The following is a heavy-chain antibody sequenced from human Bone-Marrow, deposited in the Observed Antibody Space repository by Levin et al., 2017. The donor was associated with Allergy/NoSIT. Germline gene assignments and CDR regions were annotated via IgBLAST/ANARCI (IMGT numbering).Heavy chain of an antibody. J-gene: IGHJ2*01. Sequence: PSQTLSLTCTVSGGSISSYYWSWIRQPAGKGLEWIGRIYTSGSTNYNPSLKSRVTMSVDTSKNQFSLKLSSVTAADTAVYYCARGRRIYGSGSYYKIGWYFDLWGRGTLVTVSS. CDR1: GGSISSYY. V-gene: IGHV4-4*07. CDR3: ARGRRIYGSGSYYKIGWYFDL. D-gene: IGHD3-10*01. CDR2: IYTSGST.